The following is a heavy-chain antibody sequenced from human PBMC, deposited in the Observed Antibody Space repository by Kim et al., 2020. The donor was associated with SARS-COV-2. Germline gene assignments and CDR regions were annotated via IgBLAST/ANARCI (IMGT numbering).Heavy chain of an antibody. D-gene: IGHD4-17*01. J-gene: IGHJ4*02. CDR3: ARGIGDYGDYGRLFFDY. V-gene: IGHV3-11*01. Sequence: VKGRFTISRDKAKNSLYLQMNSLRAEDTAVYYCARGIGDYGDYGRLFFDYWGQGTLVTVSS.